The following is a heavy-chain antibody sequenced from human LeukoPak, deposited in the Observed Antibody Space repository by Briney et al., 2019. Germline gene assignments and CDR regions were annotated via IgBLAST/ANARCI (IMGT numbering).Heavy chain of an antibody. V-gene: IGHV3-49*04. CDR2: IRSSHHGATR. CDR1: RFTFSSYS. Sequence: PGGSLRLSCAASRFTFSSYSMNWVRQAPGKGLEWIAFIRSSHHGATREYAASVKGRFIISRDDSKNIAYLQMDSLKTEDTGVYFCTRDRGGRWFGELLGFDNWGQGTLLTVSS. CDR3: TRDRGGRWFGELLGFDN. D-gene: IGHD3-10*01. J-gene: IGHJ4*02.